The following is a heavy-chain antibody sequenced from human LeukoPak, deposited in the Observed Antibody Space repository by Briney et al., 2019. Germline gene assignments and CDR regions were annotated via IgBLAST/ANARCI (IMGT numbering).Heavy chain of an antibody. CDR3: AREPEEQLVRDFDPYYYYYMDV. D-gene: IGHD6-6*01. V-gene: IGHV3-64*01. CDR2: ISSNGGST. J-gene: IGHJ6*03. CDR1: GFTFSSYA. Sequence: GGSLRLSCAASGFTFSSYAMHWVRQAPGKGLEYVSAISSNGGSTYYANSVKGRFTISRDNSKNTLYLQMGSLRAEDMAVYYCAREPEEQLVRDFDPYYYYYMDVWGKGTTVTVSS.